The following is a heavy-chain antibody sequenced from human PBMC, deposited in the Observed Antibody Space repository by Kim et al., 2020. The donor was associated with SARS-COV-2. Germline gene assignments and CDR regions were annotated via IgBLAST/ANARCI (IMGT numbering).Heavy chain of an antibody. V-gene: IGHV4-30-2*05. Sequence: PTLKSRVTISVDTSKNQFSLKLSSVTAADTAVYYCARARVVPAANYYFDYWGQGTLVTVSS. D-gene: IGHD2-2*01. J-gene: IGHJ4*02. CDR3: ARARVVPAANYYFDY.